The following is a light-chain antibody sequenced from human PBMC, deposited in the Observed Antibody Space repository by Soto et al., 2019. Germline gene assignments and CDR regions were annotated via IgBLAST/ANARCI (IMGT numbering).Light chain of an antibody. Sequence: EIVLTQSPATLSLSPGERATLSCRASQSVSSYLAWYQQKPGQAPRLLIYDASTRATGIPARFSGSGSGTDFTLTITGLEPEDFAVYYCQQRSNWPPTFGQGTKVDTK. V-gene: IGKV3-11*01. CDR2: DAS. J-gene: IGKJ1*01. CDR3: QQRSNWPPT. CDR1: QSVSSY.